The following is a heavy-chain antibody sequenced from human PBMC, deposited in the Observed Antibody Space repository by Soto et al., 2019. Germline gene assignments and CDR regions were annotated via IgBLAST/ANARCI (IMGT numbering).Heavy chain of an antibody. CDR3: ATAREYFVIPLTICTAARLDYYYYDMDV. CDR1: GYTFTSYG. CDR2: ISAYNGNT. D-gene: IGHD3-9*01. J-gene: IGHJ6*03. Sequence: ASVKVSCKASGYTFTSYGISWVRQAPGQGLEWMGWISAYNGNTNYAQKLQGRVTMTTDTSTSTAYMELRSLRSDDTAVYYCATAREYFVIPLTICTAARLDYYYYDMDVWGKGTTVTVSS. V-gene: IGHV1-18*01.